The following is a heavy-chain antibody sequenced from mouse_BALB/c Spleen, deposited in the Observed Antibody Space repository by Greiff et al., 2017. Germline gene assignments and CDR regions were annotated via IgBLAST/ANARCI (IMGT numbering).Heavy chain of an antibody. J-gene: IGHJ3*01. CDR2: ISSGSSTI. CDR1: GFTFSSFG. D-gene: IGHD2-3*01. CDR3: ARPYYESYYLAWFSY. Sequence: EVKLMESGGGLVQPGGSRKLSCAASGFTFSSFGMHWVRQAPEKGLEWVAYISSGSSTIYYADTVKGRFTISRDNPKNTLFLQMTSLRSEDTAMYYLARPYYESYYLAWFSYWGQGTLVTGSA. V-gene: IGHV5-17*02.